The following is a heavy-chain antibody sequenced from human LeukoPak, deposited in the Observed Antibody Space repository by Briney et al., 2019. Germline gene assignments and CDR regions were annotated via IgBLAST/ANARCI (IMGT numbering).Heavy chain of an antibody. J-gene: IGHJ4*02. Sequence: SETLSLTCTVSGDSISPYYWSWIRQPPGKGLEWIGYIYYSGSTNYNPSLKSRVTISVDTSKNQFSLKLRSVTAADTAVYYCARHGYSYGQTSFDYWGQGTLVTVSS. CDR1: GDSISPYY. CDR2: IYYSGST. V-gene: IGHV4-59*08. D-gene: IGHD5-18*01. CDR3: ARHGYSYGQTSFDY.